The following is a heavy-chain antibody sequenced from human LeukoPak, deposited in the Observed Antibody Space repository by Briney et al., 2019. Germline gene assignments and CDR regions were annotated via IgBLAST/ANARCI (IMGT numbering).Heavy chain of an antibody. CDR3: ARGRTGSYFAADY. V-gene: IGHV4-59*01. CDR1: GGSISSYY. Sequence: SETLSLTCTVSGGSISSYYWSWVRQPPGKGLEWIGYVHYSGSTKYNPSLKSRVTISVDTSKNQLSLKLSSVTAADTAVYYCARGRTGSYFAADYWGQGTLVTVSS. CDR2: VHYSGST. J-gene: IGHJ4*02. D-gene: IGHD1-26*01.